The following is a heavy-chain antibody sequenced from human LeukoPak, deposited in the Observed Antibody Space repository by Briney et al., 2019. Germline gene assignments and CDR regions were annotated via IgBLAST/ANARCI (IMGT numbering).Heavy chain of an antibody. CDR2: IYHSGST. Sequence: SETLSLTCAVSGGSISSSNWWSWVRQPPGKGLEWIGEIYHSGSTNYNPSLKSRVTISVDKSKNQFSLKLSSVTAADTAVYYCAREMSSGWFPIDYWGQGTLVTVSS. D-gene: IGHD6-19*01. CDR3: AREMSSGWFPIDY. CDR1: GGSISSSNW. J-gene: IGHJ4*02. V-gene: IGHV4-4*02.